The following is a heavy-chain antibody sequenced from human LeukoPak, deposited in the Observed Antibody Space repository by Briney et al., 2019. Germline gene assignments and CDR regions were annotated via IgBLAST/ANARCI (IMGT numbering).Heavy chain of an antibody. Sequence: PSETLSLTCTVSGGSISSYYWSWIRQPPGQGLEWIGYIYYSGSSNYNPSLKSRVTISVDTSKNQFSLKLSSVTAADTAVYYCASEGLQLQKGRGYYYDSSGYYPRWGQGTLVTVSS. V-gene: IGHV4-59*01. CDR1: GGSISSYY. J-gene: IGHJ4*02. CDR2: IYYSGSS. CDR3: ASEGLQLQKGRGYYYDSSGYYPR. D-gene: IGHD3-22*01.